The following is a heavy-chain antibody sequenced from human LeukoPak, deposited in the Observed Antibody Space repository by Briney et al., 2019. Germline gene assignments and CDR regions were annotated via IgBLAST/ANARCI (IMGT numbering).Heavy chain of an antibody. CDR3: ARGGQLPVDY. J-gene: IGHJ4*02. Sequence: ASVKVSCKASGYTFSGYYMHWVRQAPGQGLEWMGWVNPLSGDANFAQKFQGRVTMTRDTSISIAYMELSRLISDDTAVYYCARGGQLPVDYWGQGTLVTVSS. V-gene: IGHV1-2*02. CDR1: GYTFSGYY. D-gene: IGHD2-2*01. CDR2: VNPLSGDA.